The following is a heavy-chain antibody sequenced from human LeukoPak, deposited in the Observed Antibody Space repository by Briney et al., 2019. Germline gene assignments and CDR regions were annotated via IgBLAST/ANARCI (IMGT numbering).Heavy chain of an antibody. CDR2: IKQDGSEK. Sequence: GGSLRLSCAASGFTFSSYWMSWVRQAPGKGLEWVANIKQDGSEKYYVDSVKGRFTISRDNAKNSLYLQMNSLRAEDTAVYYCARDRPYCTNGVCVIPPLPSDYWGQGTLVTVSS. V-gene: IGHV3-7*01. J-gene: IGHJ4*02. CDR3: ARDRPYCTNGVCVIPPLPSDY. D-gene: IGHD2-8*01. CDR1: GFTFSSYW.